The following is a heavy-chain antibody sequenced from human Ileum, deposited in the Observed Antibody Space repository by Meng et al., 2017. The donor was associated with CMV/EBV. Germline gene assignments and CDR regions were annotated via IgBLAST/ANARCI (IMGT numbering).Heavy chain of an antibody. Sequence: SETLSLTCSVSGGSISNYYWTWIRQPPGRGLEWIGYVYHSGSTDYNPSLKSRVTISVDTSKSQFSLKLSSVTAADTAVYYCARVTGVDNYYYCYGLDVWGQGTTVTVSS. CDR3: ARVTGVDNYYYCYGLDV. CDR2: VYHSGST. J-gene: IGHJ6*02. V-gene: IGHV4-59*01. D-gene: IGHD3-3*01. CDR1: GGSISNYY.